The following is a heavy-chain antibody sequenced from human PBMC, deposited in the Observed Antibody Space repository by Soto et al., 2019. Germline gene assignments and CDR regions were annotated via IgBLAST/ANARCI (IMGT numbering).Heavy chain of an antibody. CDR1: GGSITGNNYY. CDR2: IYYSGST. Sequence: SETLSLTCTVSGGSITGNNYYWGWIRQPPGKGLEWIGTIYYSGSTYYNPSLKSRLTMSVDTSKNQFSLELSSATAADTAVYYCARHFGIRGIISHPGAFWGQGTLVTVSS. D-gene: IGHD3-10*01. J-gene: IGHJ4*02. CDR3: ARHFGIRGIISHPGAF. V-gene: IGHV4-39*01.